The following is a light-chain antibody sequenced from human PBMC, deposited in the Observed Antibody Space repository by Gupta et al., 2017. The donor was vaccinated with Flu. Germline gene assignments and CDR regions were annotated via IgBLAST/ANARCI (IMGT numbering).Light chain of an antibody. CDR2: AAS. J-gene: IGKJ1*01. Sequence: PSSLSASVGDRVTITCRASQSISSYLNWYQQKPGKAPKLLIYAASRLQSGVTSRFSGSGSGTDFTLTISRLQPKDFATYYCQQRDSIPTTFGQGTKVVIK. CDR3: QQRDSIPTT. CDR1: QSISSY. V-gene: IGKV1-39*01.